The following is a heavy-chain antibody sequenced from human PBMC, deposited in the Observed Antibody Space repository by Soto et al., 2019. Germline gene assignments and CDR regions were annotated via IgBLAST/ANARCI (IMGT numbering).Heavy chain of an antibody. CDR2: IRWHSGKI. CDR3: AKDSYPDFHRVLSTAEYFFYY. Sequence: QPRGALGLSCAVSGFTIDDYEMHWARHGPRKGLESGSSIRWHSGKIGNADSLKGRFTISSDNDENSLYLLMNSLRSEDTVWYYCAKDSYPDFHRVLSTAEYFFYYWGHGTLVTVSS. CDR1: GFTIDDYE. D-gene: IGHD2-15*01. V-gene: IGHV3-9*01. J-gene: IGHJ4*01.